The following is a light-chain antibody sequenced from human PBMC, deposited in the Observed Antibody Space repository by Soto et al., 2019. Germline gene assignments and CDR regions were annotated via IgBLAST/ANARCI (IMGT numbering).Light chain of an antibody. CDR3: AAWDDSLNGPV. CDR1: SSNIGSNP. V-gene: IGLV1-44*01. Sequence: QSVLTQPPSASGTPGQRVTISCSGGSSNIGSNPVNWYQQLPGTAPKLLIYTNNQRPSGVPDRFSGSKSDTSASLAISGLQSDDEADYCCAAWDDSLNGPVFGGGTKLTVL. CDR2: TNN. J-gene: IGLJ2*01.